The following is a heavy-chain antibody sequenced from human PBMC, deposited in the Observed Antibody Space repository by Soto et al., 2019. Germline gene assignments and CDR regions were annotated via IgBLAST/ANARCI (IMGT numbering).Heavy chain of an antibody. CDR1: GGSISSSSYY. J-gene: IGHJ3*02. CDR3: AGRWYGDAFDI. CDR2: IYYSGST. Sequence: QLQLQESGPGLVKPSETLSLTCTVSGGSISSSSYYWGWIRQPPGKGLEWIGSIYYSGSTYYNPSLKSRVTLSVGTSKTQFSVKLSSVTAADTAVYYCAGRWYGDAFDIWGQGTMVTVSS. V-gene: IGHV4-39*01. D-gene: IGHD6-13*01.